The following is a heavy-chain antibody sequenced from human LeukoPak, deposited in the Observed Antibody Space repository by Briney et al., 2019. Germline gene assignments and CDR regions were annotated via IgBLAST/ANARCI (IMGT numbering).Heavy chain of an antibody. J-gene: IGHJ4*02. V-gene: IGHV3-11*05. Sequence: PGGSLRLSCAASGFTFSDYYMSWIRQAPGKGLEWVSYISSSSSYTNCADSVKGRFTISRDNAKNSLYLQMNSLRAEDTAVYYCARDGKYYYGSGSYKVYFDYWGQGTLVTVSS. D-gene: IGHD3-10*01. CDR3: ARDGKYYYGSGSYKVYFDY. CDR1: GFTFSDYY. CDR2: ISSSSSYT.